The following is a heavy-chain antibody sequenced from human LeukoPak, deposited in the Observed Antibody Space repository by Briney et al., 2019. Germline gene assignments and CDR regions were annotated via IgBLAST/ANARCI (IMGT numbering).Heavy chain of an antibody. V-gene: IGHV4-34*01. Sequence: RPETLSLTWAVDGASFSGYYGGWIRQPPGKGVEWNGEIHHSGSTNYNPSLKSRVSISGETSRYQFSLKMSSVSAADTPLYTCARGGVPYGDYYWFDPWGEGTVVTVSS. J-gene: IGHJ5*02. CDR3: ARGGVPYGDYYWFDP. D-gene: IGHD4-17*01. CDR2: IHHSGST. CDR1: GASFSGYY.